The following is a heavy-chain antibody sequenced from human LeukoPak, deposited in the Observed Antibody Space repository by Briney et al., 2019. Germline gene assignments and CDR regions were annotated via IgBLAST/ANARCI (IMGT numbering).Heavy chain of an antibody. Sequence: ASVKVSCKASGYTFTRHGISWVRQAPGQGLEWMGWISAYNGNTNYAPKLQGRVTMTTDTSTSAAYMELRSLRSDYTAVYYCARIWGEDTGAHPISFDYWGQGTLVTVSS. CDR1: GYTFTRHG. CDR3: ARIWGEDTGAHPISFDY. J-gene: IGHJ4*02. D-gene: IGHD1-26*01. CDR2: ISAYNGNT. V-gene: IGHV1-18*01.